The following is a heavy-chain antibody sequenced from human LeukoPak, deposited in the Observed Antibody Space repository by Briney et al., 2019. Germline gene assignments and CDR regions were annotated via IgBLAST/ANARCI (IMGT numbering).Heavy chain of an antibody. CDR3: AREQWLVSWFDP. J-gene: IGHJ5*02. Sequence: GGSLRLSRAASGFTFSSYWMHWVRQAPGKGLVWVSRINSDGSSTSYADSVKGRFTISRDNAKNTLYLQMNSLRAEDTAVYYCAREQWLVSWFDPWGQGTLVTVSS. D-gene: IGHD6-19*01. V-gene: IGHV3-74*01. CDR1: GFTFSSYW. CDR2: INSDGSST.